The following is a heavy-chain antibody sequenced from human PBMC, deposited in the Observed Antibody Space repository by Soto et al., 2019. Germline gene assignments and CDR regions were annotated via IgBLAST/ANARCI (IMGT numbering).Heavy chain of an antibody. CDR1: GGSMTSSNW. V-gene: IGHV4-4*02. J-gene: IGHJ4*02. CDR2: AHHSGRT. D-gene: IGHD1-26*01. CDR3: ARSEATGLDY. Sequence: PSEALSLTCTVSGGSMTSSNWWNWVRQSPGKGLEWIGEAHHSGRTNYNPSLKSRVTISVDKTKNHFSLKLSPVTAADTAVYYCARSEATGLDYWGQGTLVTVAS.